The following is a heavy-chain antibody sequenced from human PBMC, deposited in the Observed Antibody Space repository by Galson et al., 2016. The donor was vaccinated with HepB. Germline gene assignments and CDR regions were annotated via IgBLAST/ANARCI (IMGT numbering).Heavy chain of an antibody. V-gene: IGHV4-61*02. Sequence: TLSLTCTVSGASISSGGYYWNWIRQPAGRGLEWSGRIDASGSINYSPSLQSRVSISIDTSKNKVSLKLSSATAADTAVYYCAKGNQRLTTVVGVQTTYYYGMDVWGKGTTVTVSS. CDR2: IDASGSI. J-gene: IGHJ6*04. CDR3: AKGNQRLTTVVGVQTTYYYGMDV. D-gene: IGHD3-16*01. CDR1: GASISSGGYY.